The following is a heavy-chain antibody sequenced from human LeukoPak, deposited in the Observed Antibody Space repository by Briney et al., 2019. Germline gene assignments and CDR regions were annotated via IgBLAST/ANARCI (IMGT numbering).Heavy chain of an antibody. V-gene: IGHV1-69*01. Sequence: ASVKVSCKASGGSFSSYAISWVRQAPGQGLEWMGGIIPIFGTANYAQKFQGRVTITADESTSTAYMELSSLRSEDTAVYYCVYLGYCSGGSCYSGDFDYWGQGTLVTVSS. CDR1: GGSFSSYA. CDR3: VYLGYCSGGSCYSGDFDY. CDR2: IIPIFGTA. J-gene: IGHJ4*02. D-gene: IGHD2-15*01.